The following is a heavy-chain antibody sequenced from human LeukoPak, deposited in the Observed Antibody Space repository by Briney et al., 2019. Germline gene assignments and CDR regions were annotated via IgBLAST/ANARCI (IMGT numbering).Heavy chain of an antibody. CDR1: GFTFSSYA. CDR2: ISYDGSNK. V-gene: IGHV3-30-3*01. CDR3: ARDQIAYIVVVPAANNWFDP. D-gene: IGHD2-2*01. Sequence: GRSLRLSCAASGFTFSSYAMHWVRQAPGKGLEWVAVISYDGSNKYYADSVKGRFTISRDNSKNTLYLQMNSLRAEDTAVYYCARDQIAYIVVVPAANNWFDPWGQGTLVTVSS. J-gene: IGHJ5*02.